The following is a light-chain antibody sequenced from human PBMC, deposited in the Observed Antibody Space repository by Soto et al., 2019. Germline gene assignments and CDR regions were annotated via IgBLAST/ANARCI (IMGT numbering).Light chain of an antibody. CDR2: AAS. J-gene: IGKJ4*01. CDR1: QSISPY. Sequence: DIQMTQSPSSLSASVGDRVTITCRASQSISPYLNWYQQKPGKAPNLLIYAASSLQSGVPSRFRASGSGSDFTRTISSLQPEDYATYYSQQSYTTPLTFGGGTKVEIK. CDR3: QQSYTTPLT. V-gene: IGKV1-39*01.